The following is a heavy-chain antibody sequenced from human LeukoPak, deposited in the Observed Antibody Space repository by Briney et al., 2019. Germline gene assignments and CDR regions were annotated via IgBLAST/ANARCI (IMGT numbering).Heavy chain of an antibody. V-gene: IGHV3-74*01. D-gene: IGHD1-14*01. CDR2: INPGGSSI. J-gene: IGHJ4*02. CDR3: ARSNQADDY. Sequence: PGRPLRLSCAASGFTFSSYWMHWVRQVPGKGLVWVARINPGGSSITYADSVKGRFTISRGNAKNTLYLQMDSLRAEDTGVYYCARSNQADDYWGQGTLVTVSS. CDR1: GFTFSSYW.